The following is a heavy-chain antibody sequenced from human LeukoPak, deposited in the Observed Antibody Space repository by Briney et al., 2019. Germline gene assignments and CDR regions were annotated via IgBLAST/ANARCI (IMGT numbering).Heavy chain of an antibody. V-gene: IGHV1-2*06. J-gene: IGHJ4*02. D-gene: IGHD1-26*01. Sequence: GASVKVSCKASGYTFTGYYMHWVRQAPGQGLEWMGRINPNSGGTNYAQKFQGRVTMTRDTSISTAYMELSRLRSDDTAVYYCVRKRGVGASPQPIDYWGQGTLVTVSS. CDR3: VRKRGVGASPQPIDY. CDR2: INPNSGGT. CDR1: GYTFTGYY.